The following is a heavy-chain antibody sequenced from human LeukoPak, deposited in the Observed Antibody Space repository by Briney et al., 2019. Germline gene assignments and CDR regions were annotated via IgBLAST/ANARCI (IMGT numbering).Heavy chain of an antibody. Sequence: GASVTVSCKASGYTFTSYGVSWVRQAPGQGLEWMGWISAYNGNTNYAQKFQGRVTMTRDMSTSTVYMELSSLRSEDTAVYYCARVARYGGNSEFDYWGQGTLVTVSS. D-gene: IGHD4-23*01. CDR1: GYTFTSYG. V-gene: IGHV1-18*01. CDR2: ISAYNGNT. J-gene: IGHJ4*02. CDR3: ARVARYGGNSEFDY.